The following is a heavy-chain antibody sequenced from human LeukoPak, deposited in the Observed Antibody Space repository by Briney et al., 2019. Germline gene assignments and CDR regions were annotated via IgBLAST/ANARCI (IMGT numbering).Heavy chain of an antibody. J-gene: IGHJ4*02. D-gene: IGHD1-26*01. CDR1: GFTFSSYS. CDR3: AGDSGSYSDDY. Sequence: GGSLRLSCAASGFTFSSYSMNWVRQAPGKGLEWVAVISYDGSNKYYADSVKGRFTISRDNSKNTLYLQMNSLRAEDTAVYYCAGDSGSYSDDYWGQGTLVTVSS. CDR2: ISYDGSNK. V-gene: IGHV3-30*03.